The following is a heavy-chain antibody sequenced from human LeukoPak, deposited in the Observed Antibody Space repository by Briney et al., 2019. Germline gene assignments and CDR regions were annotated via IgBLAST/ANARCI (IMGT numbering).Heavy chain of an antibody. CDR1: GGSISAYS. V-gene: IGHV4-4*07. D-gene: IGHD6-13*01. Sequence: SETLSLTCTVSGGSISAYSWSWIRQPAGKGLEWIGHIYTSENTNYNPSLKSRVTMSVDTSRNQFSLKLNSVTAADTAVYYCARVSSSSWYFDYWGQGTLVTVSS. J-gene: IGHJ4*02. CDR3: ARVSSSSWYFDY. CDR2: IYTSENT.